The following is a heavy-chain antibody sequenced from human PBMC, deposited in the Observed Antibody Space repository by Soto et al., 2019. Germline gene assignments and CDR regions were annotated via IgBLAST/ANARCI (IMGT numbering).Heavy chain of an antibody. CDR3: ARSDIVVVPAAPFDI. CDR2: INPSGGST. D-gene: IGHD2-2*01. V-gene: IGHV1-46*03. J-gene: IGHJ3*02. CDR1: GYTFTSYY. Sequence: GASVKVSCKASGYTFTSYYMHWVRQAPGQGLEWMGIINPSGGSTSYAQKFQGRVTMTRDTSTSTVYMELSSLRSEDTAVYYCARSDIVVVPAAPFDIWGQGTMVTVSS.